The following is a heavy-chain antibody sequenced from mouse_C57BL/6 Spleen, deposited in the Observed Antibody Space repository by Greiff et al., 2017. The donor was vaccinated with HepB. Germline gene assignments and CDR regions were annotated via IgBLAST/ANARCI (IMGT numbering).Heavy chain of an antibody. D-gene: IGHD4-1*01. J-gene: IGHJ3*01. V-gene: IGHV1-64*01. CDR3: ARWDISKGFAY. CDR2: IHPNSGST. Sequence: QVQLQQPGAELVKPGASVKLSCKASGYTFTSYWMHWVKQRPGQGLEWIGMIHPNSGSTNYNEKFKSKATLTVDKSSSTAYMQLSSLTSEDSAVYYCARWDISKGFAYWGQRTLVTVSA. CDR1: GYTFTSYW.